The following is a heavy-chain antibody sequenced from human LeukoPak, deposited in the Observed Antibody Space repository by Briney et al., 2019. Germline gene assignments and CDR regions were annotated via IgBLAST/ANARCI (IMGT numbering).Heavy chain of an antibody. J-gene: IGHJ6*02. CDR1: GYTFTGYY. Sequence: GASVKVSCKASGYTFTGYYMHWVRQAPGQGLEWMGWINPNSGGTNYAQKFQGRVTMTRDTSISTAYMELSRLRSDDTAVYYCARERYSQFIYYHYGMDVWGQGTTVTVSS. CDR3: ARERYSQFIYYHYGMDV. CDR2: INPNSGGT. V-gene: IGHV1-2*02. D-gene: IGHD1-1*01.